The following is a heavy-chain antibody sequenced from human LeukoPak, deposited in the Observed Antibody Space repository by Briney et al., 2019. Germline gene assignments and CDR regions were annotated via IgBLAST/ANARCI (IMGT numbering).Heavy chain of an antibody. J-gene: IGHJ5*02. CDR2: VYYSGGT. D-gene: IGHD1-26*01. CDR3: ARDPSGSFFNWFDP. CDR1: GGSISTYY. V-gene: IGHV4-59*01. Sequence: PSETLSLTCTVSGGSISTYYWSWIRQPPGKGLEWIGYVYYSGGTNYNPSLKSRVTMSVDTSKNQFSLKLRSVTAADMAVYYCARDPSGSFFNWFDPWGQGTLVTVSS.